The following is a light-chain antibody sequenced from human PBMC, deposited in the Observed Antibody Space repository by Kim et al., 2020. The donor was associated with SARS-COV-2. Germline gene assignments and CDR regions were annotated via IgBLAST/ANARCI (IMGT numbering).Light chain of an antibody. J-gene: IGLJ2*01. Sequence: SYELTQPPSVSVAPGKTARITCGGNNIGSRNVHWYQQRPGQAPVLVVHYDNDRPSGIPERFSGSNSGNTATLTISRAEAGDEADYYCQVWDTSDDHQLV. V-gene: IGLV3-21*04. CDR1: NIGSRN. CDR2: YDN. CDR3: QVWDTSDDHQLV.